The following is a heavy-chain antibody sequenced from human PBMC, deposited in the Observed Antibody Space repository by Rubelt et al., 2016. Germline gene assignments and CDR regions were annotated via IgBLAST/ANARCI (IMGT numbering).Heavy chain of an antibody. CDR3: IRDESTTNNLYGMDV. CDR1: TFTSYG. Sequence: TFTSYGITWVRQAPGQGLEWMGRIHPKSGATKNAQKFEGRVTMTRDTSISTAYMEFSSLRSEDTAVYYCIRDESTTNNLYGMDVWGQGTTVTVSS. D-gene: IGHD1-1*01. V-gene: IGHV1-2*06. J-gene: IGHJ6*02. CDR2: IHPKSGAT.